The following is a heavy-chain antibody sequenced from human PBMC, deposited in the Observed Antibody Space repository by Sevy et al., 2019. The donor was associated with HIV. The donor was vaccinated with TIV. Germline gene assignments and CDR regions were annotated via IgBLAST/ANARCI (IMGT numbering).Heavy chain of an antibody. CDR2: IYSGGST. CDR3: ASTALHYYYHSSGRYDY. Sequence: GGCLRLSCAASGFTVSSNYMSWVRQAPGKGLERVSVIYSGGSTYYADSVKGRFTISRDNSKNTLYLQMKSLRAEDTALYYCASTALHYYYHSSGRYDYWGQGTLVTVSS. V-gene: IGHV3-66*02. J-gene: IGHJ4*02. CDR1: GFTVSSNY. D-gene: IGHD3-22*01.